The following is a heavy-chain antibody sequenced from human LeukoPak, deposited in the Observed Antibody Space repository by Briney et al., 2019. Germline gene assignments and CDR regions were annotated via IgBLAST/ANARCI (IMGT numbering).Heavy chain of an antibody. Sequence: SETLSLTCVASDYSISSGYYWGWIRQPPGKALEWIGSIPHSGTTYYNPSFKSRITISLDTSKNQFSLKLRSVTAADTAVYYCARINKGYSSYYYYMDVWGKGTTVTVSS. CDR2: IPHSGTT. J-gene: IGHJ6*03. D-gene: IGHD5-18*01. CDR3: ARINKGYSSYYYYMDV. CDR1: DYSISSGYY. V-gene: IGHV4-38-2*01.